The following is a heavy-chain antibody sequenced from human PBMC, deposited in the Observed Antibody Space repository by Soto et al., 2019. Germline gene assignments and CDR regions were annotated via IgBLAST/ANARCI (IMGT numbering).Heavy chain of an antibody. J-gene: IGHJ5*02. D-gene: IGHD3-10*01. CDR2: IYHSGST. CDR1: SGSISSSNW. CDR3: AREIHYYGSGNNWFDP. Sequence: SETLSLTCAFSSGSISSSNWWSWVRQPPGKGLEWIGEIYHSGSTNYNPSLKSRVTISVDKSKNQFSLKLSSVTAADTAVYYCAREIHYYGSGNNWFDPWGQGTLVTVSS. V-gene: IGHV4-4*02.